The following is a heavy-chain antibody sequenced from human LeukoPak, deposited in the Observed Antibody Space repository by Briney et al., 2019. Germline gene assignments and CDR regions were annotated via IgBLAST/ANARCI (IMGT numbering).Heavy chain of an antibody. J-gene: IGHJ4*02. CDR3: ARHKANRGVYFDY. CDR1: GGSISSYY. V-gene: IGHV4-59*08. CDR2: IYYSGST. Sequence: SETLSLTCTVSGGSISSYYWSWLRQPPGKGLEWIGYIYYSGSTNYNPSLKSRVTISVDTSKNQFSLKLSSVTAADTAVYYCARHKANRGVYFDYWGQGTLVTVSS. D-gene: IGHD3-10*01.